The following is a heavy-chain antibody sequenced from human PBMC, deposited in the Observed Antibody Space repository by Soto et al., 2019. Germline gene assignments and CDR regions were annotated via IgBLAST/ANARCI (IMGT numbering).Heavy chain of an antibody. CDR2: INPFGGRV. J-gene: IGHJ4*02. CDR1: GYAFTDSF. CDR3: ARARIGTLSVFDY. D-gene: IGHD1-26*01. Sequence: QVQLVQSGAEVKTPGASVTVSCKTSGYAFTDSFIHWLRQAPGHGLEWMGMINPFGGRVTYAQTFQGRVTMTKDTSANTVYLEVNSLFPKQTGVYYWARARIGTLSVFDYWGQGTLVSVSS. V-gene: IGHV1-46*01.